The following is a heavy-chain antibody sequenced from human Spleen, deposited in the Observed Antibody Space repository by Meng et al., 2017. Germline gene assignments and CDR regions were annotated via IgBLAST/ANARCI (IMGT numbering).Heavy chain of an antibody. Sequence: LRLSCTVSGGSISSGNYYWSWIRQPAGKGLEWIGRIYIRGSTNYNPSLKSRVTISVDTSRNQFSLKLSSVTAADTAIYYCARGLTTMASYGDFEDFFDYWGQGKLVTVSS. CDR2: IYIRGST. J-gene: IGHJ4*02. CDR1: GGSISSGNYY. D-gene: IGHD4-17*01. V-gene: IGHV4-61*02. CDR3: ARGLTTMASYGDFEDFFDY.